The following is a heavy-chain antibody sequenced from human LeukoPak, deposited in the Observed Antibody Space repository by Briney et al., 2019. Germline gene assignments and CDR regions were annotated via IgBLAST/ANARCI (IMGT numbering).Heavy chain of an antibody. J-gene: IGHJ3*02. D-gene: IGHD3-9*01. CDR3: ATYDILTGPRAFGI. Sequence: ASVKVSCKASGYTFTSYGISWVRQAPGQGLEWMGWISAYNGNTNYAQKLQGRVTMTTDTSTSTAYMELRSLRSDDTAVYYCATYDILTGPRAFGIWGQGTMVTLS. CDR2: ISAYNGNT. CDR1: GYTFTSYG. V-gene: IGHV1-18*01.